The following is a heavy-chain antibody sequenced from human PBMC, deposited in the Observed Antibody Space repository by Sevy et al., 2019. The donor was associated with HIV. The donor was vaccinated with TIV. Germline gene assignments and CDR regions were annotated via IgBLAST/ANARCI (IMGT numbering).Heavy chain of an antibody. Sequence: GGSLRLSCTASRFTFSDYGMHWVRQAPGKGLDWVAFIWYDGTDKYYADSVEGRFTISRDNSENKLFLQMTSLRPEDTAVYYCTKNTAAAGVGGFDYWGRGTMVTVSS. CDR2: IWYDGTDK. CDR3: TKNTAAAGVGGFDY. V-gene: IGHV3-30*02. J-gene: IGHJ4*02. CDR1: RFTFSDYG. D-gene: IGHD6-13*01.